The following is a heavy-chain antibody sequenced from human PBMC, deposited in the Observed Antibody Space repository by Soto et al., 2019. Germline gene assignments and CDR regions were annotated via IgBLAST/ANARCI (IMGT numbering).Heavy chain of an antibody. J-gene: IGHJ4*02. CDR2: ISYSGST. V-gene: IGHV4-31*03. CDR1: GGSTSSGGHY. D-gene: IGHD3-22*01. CDR3: ARDALSRDSI. Sequence: QVQLQESGPGLVKPSQTLSLTCTVSGGSTSSGGHYWSWIRQHPGKGLEWIGYISYSGSTYYNPSLESRVTISGDTSTIQVSLKLSSVTAADTAGYYCARDALSRDSIWGQGTRVTVSS.